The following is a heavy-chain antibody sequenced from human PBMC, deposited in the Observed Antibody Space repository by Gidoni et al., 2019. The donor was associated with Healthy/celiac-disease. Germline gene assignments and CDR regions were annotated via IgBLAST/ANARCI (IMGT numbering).Heavy chain of an antibody. CDR1: GGSISSYY. D-gene: IGHD4-17*01. J-gene: IGHJ3*02. CDR2: IYYSGST. V-gene: IGHV4-59*01. Sequence: QVQLQESGPGLVKPSETLSLTCTVPGGSISSYYWSWIRQPPGKGLEWIGYIYYSGSTNYNPSLKSRVTISVDTSKNQFSLKLSSVTAADTAVYYCAREVDYGGINEAGNAFDIWGQGTMVTVSS. CDR3: AREVDYGGINEAGNAFDI.